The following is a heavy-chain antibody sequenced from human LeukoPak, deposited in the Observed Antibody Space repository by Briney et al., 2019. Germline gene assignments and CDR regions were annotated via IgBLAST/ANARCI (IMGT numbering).Heavy chain of an antibody. Sequence: GASVKVSCKASGYTFTSYDINWVRQATGQGLEWMGWVNPNSGNAGYAQKFQGRVTMTRNTSISTAYMELSSLRSEDTAVYYCARVGVDSSGYYLLDYWGQGTLVTVSS. CDR3: ARVGVDSSGYYLLDY. CDR1: GYTFTSYD. CDR2: VNPNSGNA. V-gene: IGHV1-8*01. D-gene: IGHD3-22*01. J-gene: IGHJ4*02.